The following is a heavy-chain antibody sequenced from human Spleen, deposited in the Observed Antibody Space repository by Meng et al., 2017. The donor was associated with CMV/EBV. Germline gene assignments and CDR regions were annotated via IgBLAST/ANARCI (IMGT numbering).Heavy chain of an antibody. Sequence: SAGSIGRFASYWAWIRQPPGKGLEWIGHIYYSGQTYYNPSVKSRLTMSIDTSKRQFSLSLGSVNAADSAVYFCARIEDNWNYALSYWGQGILVTVSS. CDR3: ARIEDNWNYALSY. J-gene: IGHJ4*02. CDR2: IYYSGQT. CDR1: AGSIGRFASY. V-gene: IGHV4-39*07. D-gene: IGHD1-7*01.